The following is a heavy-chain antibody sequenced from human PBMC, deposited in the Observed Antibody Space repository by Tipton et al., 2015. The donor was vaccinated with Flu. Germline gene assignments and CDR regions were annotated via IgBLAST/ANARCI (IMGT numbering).Heavy chain of an antibody. V-gene: IGHV3-48*03. Sequence: SLRLSCAASGFTFSSYEMNWVRQAPGKGLEWLSYISSSRSTISYADSVRGRFTISRDNAKNSLYLQLNSLRVEDTAVYYCATLTGDDYWGQGDLVTVSS. CDR2: ISSSRSTI. D-gene: IGHD7-27*01. CDR1: GFTFSSYE. CDR3: ATLTGDDY. J-gene: IGHJ4*02.